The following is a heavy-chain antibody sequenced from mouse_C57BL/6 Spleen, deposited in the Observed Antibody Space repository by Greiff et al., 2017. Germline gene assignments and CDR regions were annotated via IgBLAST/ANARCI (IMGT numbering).Heavy chain of an antibody. CDR1: GYSITSGYY. D-gene: IGHD1-1*01. J-gene: IGHJ1*03. CDR3: AGDDTTEGPYWYFDV. V-gene: IGHV3-6*01. Sequence: EVQLVESGPGLVKPSQSLSLTCSVSGYSITSGYYWYLIRQLPGNLLEWMGYISYDGSNNYNPSLKNRISITRDTSKNQFFLKLNSMTTEDTATYYCAGDDTTEGPYWYFDVWGTGTTVTVSS. CDR2: ISYDGSN.